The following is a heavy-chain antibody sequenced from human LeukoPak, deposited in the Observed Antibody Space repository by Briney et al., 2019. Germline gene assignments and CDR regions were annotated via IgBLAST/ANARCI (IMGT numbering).Heavy chain of an antibody. J-gene: IGHJ3*02. CDR3: ASLRREGTVVVRAHDAFDI. V-gene: IGHV4-38-2*01. CDR2: IYHSGST. CDR1: GYSISSGYY. Sequence: PSETLSLTCAVSGYSISSGYYWGWIRQPPGKGLEWIGSIYHSGSTYYNPSLKSRVTISVDTSKNQFSLKLSSVTAADSAVYYCASLRREGTVVVRAHDAFDIWGQGTMLTVSS. D-gene: IGHD3-22*01.